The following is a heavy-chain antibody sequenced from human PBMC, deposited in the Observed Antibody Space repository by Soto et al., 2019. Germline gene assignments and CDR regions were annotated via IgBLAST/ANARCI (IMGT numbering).Heavy chain of an antibody. CDR1: GFTFSSYA. CDR2: ISVSGDNT. CDR3: AKAGTHSYFDY. Sequence: PVGSLRLSCAASGFTFSSYAMTWVRQAPGKGLEWVSSISVSGDNTYYADSVKGRFTISRDNSKNTFYLQMSSLRADDTAEYYCAKAGTHSYFDYWGQGTLVTVSS. J-gene: IGHJ4*02. V-gene: IGHV3-23*01. D-gene: IGHD1-1*01.